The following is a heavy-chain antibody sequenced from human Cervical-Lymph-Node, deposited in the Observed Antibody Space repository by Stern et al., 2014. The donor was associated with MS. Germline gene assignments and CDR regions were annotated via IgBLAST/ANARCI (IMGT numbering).Heavy chain of an antibody. CDR2: ISGTGHRT. CDR1: GFSFSAYA. J-gene: IGHJ3*02. CDR3: AKDRNRLELPTITDAFDI. D-gene: IGHD5-24*01. Sequence: EVQLEESGGGLVQPGGSLTLSCVASGFSFSAYAMNWVRQAQGKGLEWVSAISGTGHRTYYSDSVKGRFIIARDNSKNTQLLHLNSLRAEDTAIYYCAKDRNRLELPTITDAFDIWGQGTMVTVSS. V-gene: IGHV3-23*04.